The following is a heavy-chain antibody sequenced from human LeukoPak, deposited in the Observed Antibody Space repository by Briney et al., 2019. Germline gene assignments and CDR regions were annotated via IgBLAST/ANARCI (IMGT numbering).Heavy chain of an antibody. J-gene: IGHJ4*01. CDR2: TYYRSKWYN. Sequence: SQTLSLTCAISGYSASSNRAAWSWTRQSPSRGLEWLGRTYYRSKWYNHYALSVKSRITINPDTSKNQFSLHLNSVTPEDTAVYYCARDLGNDFDVWGPRTLVTVSS. V-gene: IGHV6-1*01. CDR3: ARDLGNDFDV. CDR1: GYSASSNRAA.